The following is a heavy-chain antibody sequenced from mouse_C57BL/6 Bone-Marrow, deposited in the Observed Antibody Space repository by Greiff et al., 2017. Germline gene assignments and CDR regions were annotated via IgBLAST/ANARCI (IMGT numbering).Heavy chain of an antibody. V-gene: IGHV1-63*01. CDR2: IYPGGGYT. CDR3: ARILSGFDY. D-gene: IGHD2-3*01. J-gene: IGHJ2*01. Sequence: VHLVESGAELVRPGTSVKMSCKASGYTFTNYWIGWAKQRPGHGLEWIGDIYPGGGYTNYNEKFKGKATLTADKSSSTAYMQFSSLTSEDSAIYYCARILSGFDYWGQGTTLTVSS. CDR1: GYTFTNYW.